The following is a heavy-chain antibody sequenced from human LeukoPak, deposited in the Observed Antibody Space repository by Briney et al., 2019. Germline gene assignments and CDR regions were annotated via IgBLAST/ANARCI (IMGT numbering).Heavy chain of an antibody. J-gene: IGHJ6*02. V-gene: IGHV3-30-3*01. CDR1: GFTFSSYA. CDR3: ARDHRGYYDSSGYSARSEYYYYYYGMDV. Sequence: PGGSLRLSCAASGFTFSSYAMHWVRQAPGKGLEWVAVISYDGSNKYYADSVKGRFTTSRDNSKNTLYLQMNSLRAEDTAVYYCARDHRGYYDSSGYSARSEYYYYYYGMDVWGQGTTVTVSS. CDR2: ISYDGSNK. D-gene: IGHD3-22*01.